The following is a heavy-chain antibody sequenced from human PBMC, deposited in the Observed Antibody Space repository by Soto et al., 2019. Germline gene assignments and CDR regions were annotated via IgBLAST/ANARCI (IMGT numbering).Heavy chain of an antibody. Sequence: ASVKGSCKASGYTFTGYYMHWVRQAPGQGLEWMGWINPNSGGTNYAQKFQGWVTMTRDTSISTAYMELSRLRSDDTAVYYCARVLNYYDSSGYYVYYFDYWGQGTLVTVSS. CDR3: ARVLNYYDSSGYYVYYFDY. D-gene: IGHD3-22*01. CDR2: INPNSGGT. CDR1: GYTFTGYY. V-gene: IGHV1-2*04. J-gene: IGHJ4*02.